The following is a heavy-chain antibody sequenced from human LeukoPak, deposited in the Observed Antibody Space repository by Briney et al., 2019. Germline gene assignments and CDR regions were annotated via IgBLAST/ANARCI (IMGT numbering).Heavy chain of an antibody. D-gene: IGHD2-2*01. CDR2: IKSKTDGGTT. J-gene: IGHJ6*02. Sequence: PGGSLRLSCAASGFTFSNAWMSWVRQAPGKGLEWVGRIKSKTDGGTTDYAAPVKGRFTISRDDSKNTLYLQMNSLKTEGTAVYYCTTSGPAASYYYYYGMDVWGQGTTVTVSS. CDR1: GFTFSNAW. V-gene: IGHV3-15*01. CDR3: TTSGPAASYYYYYGMDV.